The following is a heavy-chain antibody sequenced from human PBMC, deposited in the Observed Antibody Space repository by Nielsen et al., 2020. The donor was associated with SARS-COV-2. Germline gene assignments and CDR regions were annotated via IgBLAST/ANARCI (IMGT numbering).Heavy chain of an antibody. CDR1: GSIFSSSW. CDR3: ARDAAYSRFDY. J-gene: IGHJ4*02. CDR2: INQDGSVL. Sequence: GESLKISCAASGSIFSSSWMVWVRQAPGKGLEWVANINQDGSVLNYVDSVKGRFTISRDNARKSLYLQMHSLRAEDTAVYYCARDAAYSRFDYWCQGTLVTVSS. D-gene: IGHD4-11*01. V-gene: IGHV3-7*05.